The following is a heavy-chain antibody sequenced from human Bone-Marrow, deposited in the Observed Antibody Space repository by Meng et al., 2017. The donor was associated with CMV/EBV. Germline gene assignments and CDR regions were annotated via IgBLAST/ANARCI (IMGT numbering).Heavy chain of an antibody. CDR2: INPSGGST. Sequence: KVSCKASGYTFTSYHMHWVRQAPGQGLEWMGIINPSGGSTSYAQKFQGRVTMTRDTSTSTVYMELSSLRSEDTAVYYCARDMDTVTILYGMDVWGQGTTVTVSS. CDR1: GYTFTSYH. J-gene: IGHJ6*02. CDR3: ARDMDTVTILYGMDV. D-gene: IGHD4-17*01. V-gene: IGHV1-46*01.